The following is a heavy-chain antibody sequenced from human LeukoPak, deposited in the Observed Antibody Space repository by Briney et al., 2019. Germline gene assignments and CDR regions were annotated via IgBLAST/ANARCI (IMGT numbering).Heavy chain of an antibody. D-gene: IGHD3-22*01. Sequence: GGSLRLSCAASGFTVSSNYMSWVRQAPGKGLEWVSVIYSGGSTNYADSVKGRFTISRDNSKNTLYLQMNSLRAEDTAVYYCAKVLFDSSGYYGRDALDIWGQGTMVTVSS. CDR3: AKVLFDSSGYYGRDALDI. J-gene: IGHJ3*02. CDR2: IYSGGST. CDR1: GFTVSSNY. V-gene: IGHV3-53*01.